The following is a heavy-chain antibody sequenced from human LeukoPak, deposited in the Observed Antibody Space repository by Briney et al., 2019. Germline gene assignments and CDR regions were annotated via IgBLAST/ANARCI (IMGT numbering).Heavy chain of an antibody. Sequence: GRCLRLSCAASGLSFSSYGMHWVSQAPGKGQEWVAVISYDGSNTNYPDSVKGRFTISRDISKNTLYLQLNSLTAEDTAVYYCAKRLGYYDSSEGYFDYWGQGTLVTVSS. J-gene: IGHJ4*02. V-gene: IGHV3-30*18. CDR1: GLSFSSYG. D-gene: IGHD3-22*01. CDR2: ISYDGSNT. CDR3: AKRLGYYDSSEGYFDY.